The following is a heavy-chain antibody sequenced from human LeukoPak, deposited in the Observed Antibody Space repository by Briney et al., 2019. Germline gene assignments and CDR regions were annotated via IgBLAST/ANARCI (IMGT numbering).Heavy chain of an antibody. Sequence: SVKVSCKASGGTFSSYAISWVRQAPGQGLEWMGGIIPIFGTANYAQKFQGRVTITADESTSTAYMELSSLRSEDTAVYYCARSLYSSSLSNWFDPWGQGTLVTVSS. D-gene: IGHD6-13*01. J-gene: IGHJ5*02. CDR1: GGTFSSYA. CDR2: IIPIFGTA. V-gene: IGHV1-69*13. CDR3: ARSLYSSSLSNWFDP.